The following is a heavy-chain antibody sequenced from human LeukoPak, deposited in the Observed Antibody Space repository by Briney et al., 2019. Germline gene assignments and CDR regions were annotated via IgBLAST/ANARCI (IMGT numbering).Heavy chain of an antibody. CDR3: AREGHLYYYYYMDV. CDR1: GFTFSSYS. Sequence: GGSLRLSCAASGFTFSSYSMNWVRQAPGKGLEWVSYISSSSSGIYHADSVKGRFTISRDNAKNSLYLQMNSLRAEDTAVYHCAREGHLYYYYYMDVWGKGTTVTVSS. V-gene: IGHV3-48*01. J-gene: IGHJ6*03. CDR2: ISSSSSGI.